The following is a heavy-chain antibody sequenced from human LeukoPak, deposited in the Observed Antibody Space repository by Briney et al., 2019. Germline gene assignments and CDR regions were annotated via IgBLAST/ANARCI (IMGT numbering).Heavy chain of an antibody. J-gene: IGHJ6*02. CDR3: AREYYYGSGSMSYYYGMDV. CDR2: ISSSGSTI. V-gene: IGHV3-48*03. D-gene: IGHD3-10*01. Sequence: GGSLRLSCAASGFTFSSYEMNWVRQAPGKGLEWVSYISSSGSTIYYADSVKGRFTISRDNAKNSLYLQMNSLRAEDTAVYYCAREYYYGSGSMSYYYGMDVWGQGTTVTVSS. CDR1: GFTFSSYE.